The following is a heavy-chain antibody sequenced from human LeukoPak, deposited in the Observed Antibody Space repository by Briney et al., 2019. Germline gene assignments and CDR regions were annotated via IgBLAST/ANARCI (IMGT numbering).Heavy chain of an antibody. Sequence: GGSLRLSCAASGFAFKIDRMHWVRQAPGKGLEWVAFISYDGRTTDYADSVKGRFTVYRDNAKNTLFLQMDRLRPEDTAIYGGTRMQVGYSSGWHQTSAFDYWGQGALITVSS. CDR1: GFAFKIDR. CDR3: TRMQVGYSSGWHQTSAFDY. CDR2: ISYDGRTT. D-gene: IGHD6-19*01. J-gene: IGHJ4*02. V-gene: IGHV3-30*04.